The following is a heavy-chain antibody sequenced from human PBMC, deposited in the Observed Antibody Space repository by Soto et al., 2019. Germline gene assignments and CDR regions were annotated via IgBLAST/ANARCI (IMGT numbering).Heavy chain of an antibody. CDR1: GGSMSGYH. J-gene: IGHJ6*02. V-gene: IGHV4-59*01. Sequence: SETLSLTCSGSGGSMSGYHWSWIRQSPGRGLEWIGYIYYSGSTTYNPSLKSRVTISVDTSKNRFSLRLRSVTPADTAVYYCARQRGNYFYYGMDVWGQGTTVTVSS. CDR2: IYYSGST. CDR3: ARQRGNYFYYGMDV. D-gene: IGHD3-16*01.